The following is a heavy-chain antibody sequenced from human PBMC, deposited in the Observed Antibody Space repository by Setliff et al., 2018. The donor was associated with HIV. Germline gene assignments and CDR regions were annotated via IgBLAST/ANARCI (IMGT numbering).Heavy chain of an antibody. CDR2: IYTSGLT. J-gene: IGHJ6*02. V-gene: IGHV4-61*02. CDR1: GGSINSGGYY. Sequence: TLSLTCTVSGGSINSGGYYWVWIRQPALKGLEWIGRIYTSGLTNYNPSPKSRVTISVDTSKNQVSLKLSSVTASDTAVYYCARARYIVIRGDAGMDVWGPGTTVTVSS. CDR3: ARARYIVIRGDAGMDV. D-gene: IGHD3-10*01.